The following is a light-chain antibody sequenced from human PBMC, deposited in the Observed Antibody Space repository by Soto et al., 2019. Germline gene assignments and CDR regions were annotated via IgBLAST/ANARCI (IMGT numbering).Light chain of an antibody. J-gene: IGLJ2*01. V-gene: IGLV3-1*01. CDR3: RAWDSNTVL. Sequence: SYELTQPPSVSVSPGQTASITCSGDKLGHKYACWYQQKPGQSPVLVIYEDNKRPSGIPERFSGSNSGNTATLTISGTQAMDEADYYCRAWDSNTVLFAGGTKLTVL. CDR1: KLGHKY. CDR2: EDN.